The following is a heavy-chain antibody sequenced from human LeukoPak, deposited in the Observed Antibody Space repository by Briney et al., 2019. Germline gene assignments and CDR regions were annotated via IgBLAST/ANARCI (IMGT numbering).Heavy chain of an antibody. CDR3: VRLRRGYSYGVDY. V-gene: IGHV4-39*01. J-gene: IGHJ4*02. CDR1: NGSVSSRTYY. CDR2: LHSSGST. D-gene: IGHD5-18*01. Sequence: SETLSLTCTVSNGSVSSRTYYWGWVRQPPGKGLEWIWSLHSSGSTYNNPSLKSRVPKPVDTSLNDASLKLTSVTATDTAVYYCVRLRRGYSYGVDYWGQGTLVTVSS.